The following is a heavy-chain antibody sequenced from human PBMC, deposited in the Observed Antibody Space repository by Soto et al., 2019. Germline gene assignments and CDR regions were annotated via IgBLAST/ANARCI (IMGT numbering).Heavy chain of an antibody. CDR3: ASEVSSTDGMDV. CDR2: IYYTGNT. CDR1: GDSSVSSSSYY. J-gene: IGHJ6*02. D-gene: IGHD2-15*01. Sequence: SETLSLTCTVSGDSSVSSSSYYWGWIRQPPGKGLEWIGSIYYTGNTFYSPSFRSRLTISVDTSKSQFSLKLRSVTAADTATYYCASEVSSTDGMDVWGQGATVTVSS. V-gene: IGHV4-39*01.